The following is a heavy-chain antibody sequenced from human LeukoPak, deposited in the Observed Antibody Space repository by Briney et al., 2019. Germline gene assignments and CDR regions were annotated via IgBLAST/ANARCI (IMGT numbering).Heavy chain of an antibody. CDR2: IYYSGST. CDR3: ARDRTMVRGVNLKHDAFDI. D-gene: IGHD3-10*01. CDR1: GGSISSSSYY. V-gene: IGHV4-39*07. J-gene: IGHJ3*02. Sequence: PSETLSLTCTVSGGSISSSSYYWGWIRQPPGKGLEWIGSIYYSGSTYYNPSLKSRVTISVDRSKNQFSLKLSSVTAADTAVYYCARDRTMVRGVNLKHDAFDIWGQGTMVTVSS.